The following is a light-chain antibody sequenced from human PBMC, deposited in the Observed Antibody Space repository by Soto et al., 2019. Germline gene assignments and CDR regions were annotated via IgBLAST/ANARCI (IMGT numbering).Light chain of an antibody. CDR3: AAWDDSLNGFWV. Sequence: QSVLTQPPSASGTPGQRVTISCSGSSSNIGSNTVNWYQQLPGTAPKLLIYSNNQRPSGVPDRFSGSQSGTSASLAISVLQSEDEADYHCAAWDDSLNGFWVFGGGTKLTVL. J-gene: IGLJ3*02. CDR1: SSNIGSNT. CDR2: SNN. V-gene: IGLV1-44*01.